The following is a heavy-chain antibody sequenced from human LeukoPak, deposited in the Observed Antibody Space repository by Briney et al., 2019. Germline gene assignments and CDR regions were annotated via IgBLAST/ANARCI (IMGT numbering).Heavy chain of an antibody. CDR2: ISAYNGNT. CDR3: ARDAPYQAVAGIFDY. V-gene: IGHV1-18*01. J-gene: IGHJ4*02. D-gene: IGHD6-19*01. Sequence: ASVKVSCKASGYTFTSYGISWVRQAPGQGLEWMGWISAYNGNTNYAQKLQGRVTMTTDTSTSTAYMELRSLRSDDTAVYYCARDAPYQAVAGIFDYWGQGTLVTVSS. CDR1: GYTFTSYG.